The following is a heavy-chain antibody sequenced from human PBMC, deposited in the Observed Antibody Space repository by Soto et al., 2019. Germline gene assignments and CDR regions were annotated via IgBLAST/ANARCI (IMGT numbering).Heavy chain of an antibody. J-gene: IGHJ4*02. V-gene: IGHV4-31*03. D-gene: IGHD2-21*01. CDR1: GASVNSGGYF. CDR2: IYYRGDT. CDR3: ARSIVPIAAPRFDY. Sequence: QVQLQESGPGLVKPSQTLSLTCTVSGASVNSGGYFWNWIRQHPGKGLEWVGYIYYRGDTHYNPFLKSRLTISLDTSQNQFSLKLSSLTAADTAVYYCARSIVPIAAPRFDYWGQGTLVTVSS.